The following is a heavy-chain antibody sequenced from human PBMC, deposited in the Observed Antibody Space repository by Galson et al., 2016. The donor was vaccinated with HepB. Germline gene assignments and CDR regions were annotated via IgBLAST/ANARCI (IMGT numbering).Heavy chain of an antibody. J-gene: IGHJ5*02. CDR1: GFTFSNYA. V-gene: IGHV3-23*01. CDR3: TKDPWDL. Sequence: SLRLSCAASGFTFSNYAMSWVRQAPGKGLEWVSTISESDGNTYYADSVKGRFTISRDNSRSTLYLQMNTLRAEDTAVYYCTKDPWDLWGQGTLVTVSS. CDR2: ISESDGNT.